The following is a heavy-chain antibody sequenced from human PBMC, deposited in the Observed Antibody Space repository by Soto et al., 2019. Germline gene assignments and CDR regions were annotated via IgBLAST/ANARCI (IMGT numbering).Heavy chain of an antibody. CDR1: GDSVSSGGAY. J-gene: IGHJ4*02. D-gene: IGHD3-10*01. CDR3: ARLKSRYYKIISSSFGY. V-gene: IGHV4-31*03. CDR2: IYYSGSA. Sequence: QVQLQESGPGLVKPSQTLSLTCTVSGDSVSSGGAYWSWIRQHPGKGLEWIGYIYYSGSASYTPSLKIRLTISLHTSQNQVSLRLSSVTAAATAVFSCARLKSRYYKIISSSFGYWGRGALVTVSS.